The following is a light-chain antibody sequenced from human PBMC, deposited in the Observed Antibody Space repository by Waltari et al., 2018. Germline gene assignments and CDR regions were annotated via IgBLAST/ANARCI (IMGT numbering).Light chain of an antibody. J-gene: IGKJ2*01. CDR2: AAS. CDR1: QSISSY. V-gene: IGKV1-39*01. Sequence: DIQMTQSPSSLSASVGDRVTITCRASQSISSYLNWYQQKPGKAPNLLIYAASSLQSGVPPRFSGSGSGTEFTLTISSLQPEDFATYSCQQSYTTPYTFGQGTKLEI. CDR3: QQSYTTPYT.